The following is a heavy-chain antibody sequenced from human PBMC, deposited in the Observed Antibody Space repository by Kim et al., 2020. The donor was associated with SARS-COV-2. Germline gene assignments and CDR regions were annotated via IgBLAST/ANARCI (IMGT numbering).Heavy chain of an antibody. CDR1: GFTFNAFA. J-gene: IGHJ4*02. CDR3: ARDTGSSLLLDC. CDR2: IRGRADYT. D-gene: IGHD3-22*01. Sequence: GGSLRLSCAASGFTFNAFAMHWVRQAPGKGLEWVSLIRGRADYTDYAASVKGRFTISRDNNRNALYLQMHSLRTEDSAFYYCARDTGSSLLLDCWGQGTLVTVSS. V-gene: IGHV3-43*02.